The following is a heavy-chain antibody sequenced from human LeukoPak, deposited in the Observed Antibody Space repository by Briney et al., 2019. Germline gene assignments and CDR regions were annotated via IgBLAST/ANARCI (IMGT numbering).Heavy chain of an antibody. CDR1: GGSISSSSYY. CDR3: ARLRRSRLAEFDY. J-gene: IGHJ4*02. CDR2: IYYSGST. Sequence: SETLSLTCTVSGGSISSSSYYWGWFRQPPGKGLEWIGNIYYSGSTYYNPSLKSRVTISVDTSKNQFSLKLSSLTAADTAVYYCARLRRSRLAEFDYWGQGTLVTVSS. D-gene: IGHD3-3*02. V-gene: IGHV4-39*07.